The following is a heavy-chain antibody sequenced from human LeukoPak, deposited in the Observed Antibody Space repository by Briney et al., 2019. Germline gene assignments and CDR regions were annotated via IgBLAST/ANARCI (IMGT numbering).Heavy chain of an antibody. J-gene: IGHJ4*02. D-gene: IGHD3-3*01. CDR1: GGPISSSSYY. CDR2: IYYSGST. CDR3: ARHSIHYDFWSGYAFDY. Sequence: SETLSLTCTVSGGPISSSSYYWGWIRQPPGKGLEWIGSIYYSGSTYYNPSLKSRVTISVDTSKNQFSLKLSSVTAADTAVYYCARHSIHYDFWSGYAFDYWGQGTLVTVSS. V-gene: IGHV4-39*01.